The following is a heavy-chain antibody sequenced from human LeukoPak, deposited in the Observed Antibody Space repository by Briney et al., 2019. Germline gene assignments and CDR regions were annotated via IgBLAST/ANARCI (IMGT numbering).Heavy chain of an antibody. CDR3: AKDQCSSTSCPTDYFDY. CDR1: GFTFSSYA. Sequence: PGGSLRLSCAASGFTFSSYAMSWVRQAPGRGLGRVSDISGSGGSPYYADSVKGPFPTSKDNSKNTLYLQMNSLRAEDTAVYYCAKDQCSSTSCPTDYFDYWGQGTLVTVSS. D-gene: IGHD2-2*01. V-gene: IGHV3-23*01. J-gene: IGHJ4*02. CDR2: ISGSGGSP.